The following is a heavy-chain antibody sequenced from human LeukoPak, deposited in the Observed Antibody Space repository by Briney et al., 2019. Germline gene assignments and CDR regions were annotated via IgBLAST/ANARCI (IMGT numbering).Heavy chain of an antibody. CDR1: GGSFSGYY. CDR2: INHSGST. Sequence: SETLSLTCAVYGGSFSGYYWSWIRQPPGKGLEWIGEINHSGSTNYNPSLKSRVTISVDTSKNQFSLKLSSVTAADTAVYYCARSGSYFLGPLDYWGQGTLVTVSS. J-gene: IGHJ4*02. V-gene: IGHV4-34*01. CDR3: ARSGSYFLGPLDY. D-gene: IGHD1-26*01.